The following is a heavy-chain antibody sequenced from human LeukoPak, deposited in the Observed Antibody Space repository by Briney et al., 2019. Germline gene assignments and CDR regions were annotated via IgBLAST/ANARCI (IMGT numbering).Heavy chain of an antibody. J-gene: IGHJ6*02. V-gene: IGHV3-21*06. D-gene: IGHD3-22*01. CDR3: ARPFYYDSNGGEGMDV. CDR2: ITTSGTYI. CDR1: GFTFTRFN. Sequence: GGSLRLSCAASGFTFTRFNMNWVRKAPGKGLELVSSITTSGTYIYYADSVKGRFTNSRDNAKNSLYLQMNSLRAEDTAVYYCARPFYYDSNGGEGMDVWGQGTTVTVSS.